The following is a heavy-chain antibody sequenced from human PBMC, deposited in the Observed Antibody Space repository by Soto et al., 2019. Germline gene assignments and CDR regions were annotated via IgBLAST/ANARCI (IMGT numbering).Heavy chain of an antibody. CDR3: AREEVGATCCAFDI. Sequence: PGGSLRLSCAASGFTVSSNYMSWVRQAPGEGLEWVSVIYSGGSTYYADSVKGRFTISRDNSKNTLYLQMNSLRAEDTAVYYCAREEVGATCCAFDIWGQGTMVTVSS. J-gene: IGHJ3*02. V-gene: IGHV3-53*01. D-gene: IGHD1-26*01. CDR1: GFTVSSNY. CDR2: IYSGGST.